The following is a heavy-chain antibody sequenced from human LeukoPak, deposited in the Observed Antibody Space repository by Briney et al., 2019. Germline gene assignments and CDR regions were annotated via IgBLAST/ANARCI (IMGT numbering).Heavy chain of an antibody. J-gene: IGHJ3*02. CDR1: GGSIGRYS. Sequence: SETLSLTCTVSGGSIGRYSWSWIRQPPGKGLEWIGYVYYSGSTSYNPSLKSRVTISVDTSKKQFSLKLSSVTAADTAFYYCARYIVSYPHDAFDIWGQGTMVTVSS. D-gene: IGHD1-26*01. V-gene: IGHV4-59*01. CDR3: ARYIVSYPHDAFDI. CDR2: VYYSGST.